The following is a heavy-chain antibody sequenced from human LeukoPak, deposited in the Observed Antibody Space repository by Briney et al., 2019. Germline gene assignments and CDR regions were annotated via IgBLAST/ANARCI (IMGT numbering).Heavy chain of an antibody. CDR3: ARSSSYDSSGYYSPFDY. Sequence: GESLKISCKGSGYSFTSYWIGWVRQMPGKGLEWTGIIYPGDSDTRYSPSFQGQVTISADKSISTAYLQWSSLKASDTAMYYCARSSSYDSSGYYSPFDYWGQGTLVTVSS. J-gene: IGHJ4*02. D-gene: IGHD3-22*01. CDR2: IYPGDSDT. V-gene: IGHV5-51*01. CDR1: GYSFTSYW.